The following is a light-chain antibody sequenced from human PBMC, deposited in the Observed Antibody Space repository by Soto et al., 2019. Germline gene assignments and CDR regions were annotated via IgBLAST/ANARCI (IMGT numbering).Light chain of an antibody. J-gene: IGKJ1*01. CDR3: LQDYDYPRT. V-gene: IGKV1-5*01. Sequence: DIQMTPSPSTLSASVVDRVTITCRASQSISSWLAWYQQKAGKAPNLLISAASRLQSGVPSRFSGRGSGTDFTLTISSLQPEDFATYYCLQDYDYPRTVGQGTKVDIK. CDR1: QSISSW. CDR2: AAS.